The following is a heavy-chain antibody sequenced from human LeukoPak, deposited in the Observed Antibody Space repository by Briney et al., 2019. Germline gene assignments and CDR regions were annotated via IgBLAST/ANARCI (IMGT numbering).Heavy chain of an antibody. Sequence: GTSLRLSCAASGFTFSDYGMHWVRQAPGKGLEWVAVISYDGSNKYYTDSVKGRFTISRDNSKNTLYLQMSSLRAEDTAVYYCARYDARYGMDVWGQGTTVTVSS. J-gene: IGHJ6*02. CDR3: ARYDARYGMDV. CDR1: GFTFSDYG. D-gene: IGHD1-1*01. CDR2: ISYDGSNK. V-gene: IGHV3-30*03.